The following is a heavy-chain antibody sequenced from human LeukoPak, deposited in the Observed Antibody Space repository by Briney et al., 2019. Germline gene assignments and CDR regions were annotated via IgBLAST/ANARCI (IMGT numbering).Heavy chain of an antibody. D-gene: IGHD2-15*01. V-gene: IGHV3-23*01. CDR3: ARRFCSGGSCFGFTLDY. J-gene: IGHJ4*02. CDR2: ISGSGDNT. CDR1: AFTFTNYD. Sequence: GGSLRLSCAASAFTFTNYDMTWVRQAPGGGLEWVSRISGSGDNTYYSDSVKDRFTISRDNSKNTLYLQMNSLRTEDTAVYYCARRFCSGGSCFGFTLDYWGQGTLVTVSS.